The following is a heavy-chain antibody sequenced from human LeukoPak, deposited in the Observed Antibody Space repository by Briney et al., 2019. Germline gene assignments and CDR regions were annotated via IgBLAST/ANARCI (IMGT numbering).Heavy chain of an antibody. J-gene: IGHJ4*02. D-gene: IGHD4-23*01. CDR3: AKARLPGYGGAVDY. V-gene: IGHV3-43*01. CDR2: ISWDGGST. CDR1: GFTFDEYT. Sequence: GGSLRLSCAASGFTFDEYTMHWVRQAPGKGLEYVSHISWDGGSTYYADSVKGRFTISRDNSKKSLYLQMNSLRTEDTAFYYCAKARLPGYGGAVDYWGQGTLVTVSS.